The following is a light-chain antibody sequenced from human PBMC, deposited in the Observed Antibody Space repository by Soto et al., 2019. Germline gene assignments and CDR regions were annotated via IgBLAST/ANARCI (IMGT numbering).Light chain of an antibody. CDR1: QSISSY. J-gene: IGKJ1*01. CDR3: QQSYSTPPWT. V-gene: IGKV1-39*01. CDR2: AAS. Sequence: DIQMTQSPSSLSASVGDRVTITCRASQSISSYLNWYQQKPGKAPKLLIYAASSLQSGVPSRFSGSGSGTDFTPTISSLQPEDFATYYCQQSYSTPPWTLGQGTKVEIK.